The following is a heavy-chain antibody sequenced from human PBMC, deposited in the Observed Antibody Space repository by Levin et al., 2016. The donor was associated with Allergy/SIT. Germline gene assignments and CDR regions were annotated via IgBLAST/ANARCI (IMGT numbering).Heavy chain of an antibody. J-gene: IGHJ4*02. V-gene: IGHV1-69*06. D-gene: IGHD1-26*01. Sequence: WVRQAPGQGLEWMGGIIPIFGTANYAQKFQGRVTITADKSTSTAYMELSSLRSEDTAVYYCARDSTRVGAAEFDYWGQGTLVTVSS. CDR3: ARDSTRVGAAEFDY. CDR2: IIPIFGTA.